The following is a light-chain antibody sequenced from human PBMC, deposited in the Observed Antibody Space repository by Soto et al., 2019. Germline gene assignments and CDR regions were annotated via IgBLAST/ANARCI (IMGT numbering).Light chain of an antibody. V-gene: IGKV3-20*01. Sequence: EIVLTQSPGTLSLSPGERATLSRRTSQSVSNNYLAWYQQKPGQAPRLLIYGASSRATGIPDRFSGSGSGTDFTLSISRLEPEDFAVYYCQQYSNLWTFGQGTKVDIK. J-gene: IGKJ1*01. CDR1: QSVSNNY. CDR3: QQYSNLWT. CDR2: GAS.